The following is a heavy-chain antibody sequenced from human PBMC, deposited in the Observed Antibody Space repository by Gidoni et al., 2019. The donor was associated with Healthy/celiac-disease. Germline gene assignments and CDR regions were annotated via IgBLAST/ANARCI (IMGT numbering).Heavy chain of an antibody. CDR3: ARDRGIRDAFDI. J-gene: IGHJ3*02. V-gene: IGHV3-30*04. Sequence: QVQLVESGGGVVQPGRSLRLSCAASGFTFSSYAMHWVRQAPGKGLELVAVISYDGSNKYYADSVKGRFTISRDNSKNTLYLQMNSLRAEDTAVYYCARDRGIRDAFDIWGQGTMVTVSS. CDR1: GFTFSSYA. D-gene: IGHD3-10*01. CDR2: ISYDGSNK.